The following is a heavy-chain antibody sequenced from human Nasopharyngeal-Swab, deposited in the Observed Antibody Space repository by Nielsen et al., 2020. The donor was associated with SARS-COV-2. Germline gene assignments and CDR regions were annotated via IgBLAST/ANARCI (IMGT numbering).Heavy chain of an antibody. CDR3: ARLLMGGQPDYYYYYMDV. Sequence: GESLKISCKGSGYSFTSYWIGWVRQMPGKGPEWMGIIYPGDSDTRYSPSFQGQVTISADKSISTAYLQWSSLKASDTAMYYCARLLMGGQPDYYYYYMDVWGKGTTVTVSS. CDR2: IYPGDSDT. D-gene: IGHD1-26*01. J-gene: IGHJ6*03. V-gene: IGHV5-51*01. CDR1: GYSFTSYW.